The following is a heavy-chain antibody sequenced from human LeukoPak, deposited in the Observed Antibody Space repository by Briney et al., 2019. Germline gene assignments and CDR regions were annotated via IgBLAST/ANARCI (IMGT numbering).Heavy chain of an antibody. CDR3: ARVGATRDYYFDY. D-gene: IGHD1-26*01. CDR1: GVSISSYY. CDR2: ISYSGST. J-gene: IGHJ4*02. Sequence: PSETLSLTCTVSGVSISSYYWSWIRQPPGKGLEWIGYISYSGSTDYNPSLKSRVTISVDTSKNQFSLKLRSVTAADTAVYYCARVGATRDYYFDYWGQGTLVTVSS. V-gene: IGHV4-59*08.